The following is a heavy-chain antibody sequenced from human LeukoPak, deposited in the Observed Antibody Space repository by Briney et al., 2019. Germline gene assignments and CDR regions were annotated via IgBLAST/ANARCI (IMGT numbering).Heavy chain of an antibody. CDR2: ISWDGGST. CDR3: ARAGRSFYGGSSDY. D-gene: IGHD4-23*01. J-gene: IGHJ4*02. V-gene: IGHV3-43D*03. Sequence: PGGSLRLSCAASGFTFDDYAMHWVRQAPGKGLEWVSLISWDGGSTYYADSVKGRFTISRDSTKNSMYLQMDRLRDEDTAVYYCARAGRSFYGGSSDYWGQGTLVTVSS. CDR1: GFTFDDYA.